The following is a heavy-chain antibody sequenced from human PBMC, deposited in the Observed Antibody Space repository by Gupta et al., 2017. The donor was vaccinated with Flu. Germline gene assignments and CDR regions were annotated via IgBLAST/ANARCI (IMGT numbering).Heavy chain of an antibody. CDR3: ARGYTNSSGGFDY. D-gene: IGHD2-8*01. Sequence: QVQLQESGPGLVKPSETLSLTCTVSGGSIRTYYWTWIRQPPGKGLEWMGYIYYSGNTKYSPSLKSRVTISVDTSKNQFSLKLNSVTAADTAVYYCARGYTNSSGGFDYWGQGTLVTVSS. J-gene: IGHJ4*02. CDR1: GGSIRTYY. CDR2: IYYSGNT. V-gene: IGHV4-59*01.